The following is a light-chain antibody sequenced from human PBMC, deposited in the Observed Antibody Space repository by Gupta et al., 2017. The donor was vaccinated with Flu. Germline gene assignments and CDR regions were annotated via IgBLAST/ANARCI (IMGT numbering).Light chain of an antibody. Sequence: DIQMTQSPSALSASVGDRVTINCRASQSLISWLAWYQQKPGKAPKLLIYEASRLASGVPSRFSGSGSGTEFTLTISSLQPDDVATYYCQQNRRYPYRFGQGTTVEIK. CDR1: QSLISW. CDR2: EAS. V-gene: IGKV1-5*03. CDR3: QQNRRYPYR. J-gene: IGKJ1*01.